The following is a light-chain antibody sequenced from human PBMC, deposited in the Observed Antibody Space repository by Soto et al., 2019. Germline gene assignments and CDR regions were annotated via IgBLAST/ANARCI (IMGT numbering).Light chain of an antibody. CDR3: LQSYSSPRT. CDR2: TAS. J-gene: IGKJ4*01. V-gene: IGKV1-39*01. Sequence: DIQMTQSPSSLSASVGDRVTITCRASQSINNYLNWYQQKPGKAPNFLIYTASTLQRGVPSKYSGSGSWTDFTLTISSLQPEDFATYYCLQSYSSPRTFGGGTKVEIK. CDR1: QSINNY.